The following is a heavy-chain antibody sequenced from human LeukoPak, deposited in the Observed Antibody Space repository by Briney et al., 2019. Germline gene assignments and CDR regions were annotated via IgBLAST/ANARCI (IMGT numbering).Heavy chain of an antibody. Sequence: SETLSLTCSVSGVSFSTYYWIWIPQPPAKGLEWMGFFSYSGSTKYNPSLKSRVTMSVDTSKNQFSLKLNSVTAADTAVYYCARMYSGTSYYFDYWGQGTLVTVSS. J-gene: IGHJ4*02. V-gene: IGHV4-59*01. CDR3: ARMYSGTSYYFDY. D-gene: IGHD1-26*01. CDR1: GVSFSTYY. CDR2: FSYSGST.